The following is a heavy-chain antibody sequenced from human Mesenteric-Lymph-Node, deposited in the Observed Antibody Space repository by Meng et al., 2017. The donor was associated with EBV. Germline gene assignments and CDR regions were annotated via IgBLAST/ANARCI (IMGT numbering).Heavy chain of an antibody. V-gene: IGHV1-18*01. Sequence: QVQLGHAGRDLKIPGPSVSVSCKASGYTFSHHGIPGVRQAPGQGFEWMGWISAANGNTNYAQKFQGRVTMTTDTSTSTANMELKSLNTDDTAIYYCVRGHPYYDSSGSDFWGQGTLVTVSS. CDR1: GYTFSHHG. CDR2: ISAANGNT. J-gene: IGHJ4*02. D-gene: IGHD3-22*01. CDR3: VRGHPYYDSSGSDF.